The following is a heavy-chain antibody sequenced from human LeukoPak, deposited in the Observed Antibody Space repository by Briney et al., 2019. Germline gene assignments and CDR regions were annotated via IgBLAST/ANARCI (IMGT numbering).Heavy chain of an antibody. CDR2: IRGSGDRT. D-gene: IGHD3-16*01. V-gene: IGHV3-23*01. Sequence: GGPLRLSCAASGFTFSSYAMSWVRQAPGKGLEWVSAIRGSGDRTHYADSVKGRFTISRDNAKKSLYLQMNSPRAEDTALYYCAKGGRYVREFIDYWGQGTLVTVSS. CDR3: AKGGRYVREFIDY. CDR1: GFTFSSYA. J-gene: IGHJ4*02.